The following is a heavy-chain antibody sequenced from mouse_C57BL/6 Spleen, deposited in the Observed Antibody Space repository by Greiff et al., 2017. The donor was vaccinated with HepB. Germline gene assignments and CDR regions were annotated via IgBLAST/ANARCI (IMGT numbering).Heavy chain of an antibody. CDR1: GFTFSSYA. Sequence: EVKLMESGEGLVKPGGSLKLSCAASGFTFSSYAMSWVRQTPEKRLEWVAYISSGGDYIYYADTVKGRFTISRDNARNTLYLQMSSLKSEDTAMYYCTRAVYDYYAMDYWGQGTSVTVSS. CDR2: ISSGGDYI. D-gene: IGHD1-1*01. J-gene: IGHJ4*01. CDR3: TRAVYDYYAMDY. V-gene: IGHV5-9-1*02.